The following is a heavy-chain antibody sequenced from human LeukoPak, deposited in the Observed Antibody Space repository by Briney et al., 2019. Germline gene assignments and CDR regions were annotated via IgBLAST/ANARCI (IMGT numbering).Heavy chain of an antibody. CDR2: INSDVSST. CDR1: VFTLSSYW. Sequence: GGSLRLSRASSVFTLSSYWMHSVRQAPGKGVVWVSRINSDVSSTSYAHSVRGRFTNSRDSPRNTLYLQINRLTARDPPWYYLPRDFSYDFWSGYAYYYYGMDVWGQGTTVTVSS. D-gene: IGHD3-3*01. CDR3: PRDFSYDFWSGYAYYYYGMDV. V-gene: IGHV3-74*01. J-gene: IGHJ6*01.